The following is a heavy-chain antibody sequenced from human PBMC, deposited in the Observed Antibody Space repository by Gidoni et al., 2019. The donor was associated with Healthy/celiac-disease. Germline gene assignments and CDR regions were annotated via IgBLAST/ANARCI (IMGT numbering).Heavy chain of an antibody. CDR1: GFTFSSYA. CDR3: AKYSVTTVVSPFDY. D-gene: IGHD4-4*01. CDR2: ISGSGGST. Sequence: EVQLLESGGGMVQPGGSLRLSCAASGFTFSSYAMSGVRQAPGKGLEWVSAISGSGGSTYYAAYVKGRFTISRDNSKNTLYLQMNSLRAEDTAVYYCAKYSVTTVVSPFDYWGQGTLVTVSS. V-gene: IGHV3-23*01. J-gene: IGHJ4*02.